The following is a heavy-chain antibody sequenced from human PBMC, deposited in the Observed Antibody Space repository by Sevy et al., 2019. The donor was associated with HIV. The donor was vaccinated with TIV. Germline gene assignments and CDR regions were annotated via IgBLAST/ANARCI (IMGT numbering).Heavy chain of an antibody. Sequence: GGSLRLSCAASGFTFSSYAMSWVRQAPGKGLEWVSLFSESGGNTYYEDSVRGRLAISRDNSKNTLYLQMNSLRAEDTAVYYCARNLAALPNYYYGMDVWGQGTTVTVSS. CDR1: GFTFSSYA. V-gene: IGHV3-23*01. D-gene: IGHD6-6*01. CDR3: ARNLAALPNYYYGMDV. J-gene: IGHJ6*02. CDR2: FSESGGNT.